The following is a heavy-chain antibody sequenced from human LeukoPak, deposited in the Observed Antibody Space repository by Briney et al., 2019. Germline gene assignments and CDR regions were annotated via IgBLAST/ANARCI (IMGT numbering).Heavy chain of an antibody. J-gene: IGHJ4*02. Sequence: SETLSLTCTVSGGSISSYYWSWIRQPPGKGLEWIGYIYYSGSTNYNPSLKSRVTISVDTSKNQFSLKLSSVTAADTAVYYCARVQRGYSGYDLFDYRGQGTLVTVSS. V-gene: IGHV4-59*01. CDR3: ARVQRGYSGYDLFDY. D-gene: IGHD5-12*01. CDR1: GGSISSYY. CDR2: IYYSGST.